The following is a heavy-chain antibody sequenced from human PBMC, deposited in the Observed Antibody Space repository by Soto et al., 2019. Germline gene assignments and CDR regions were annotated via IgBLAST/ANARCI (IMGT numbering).Heavy chain of an antibody. CDR3: ARQADSGSYDH. D-gene: IGHD1-26*01. CDR1: GGSISSGGYY. V-gene: IGHV4-31*03. CDR2: IYYSGST. J-gene: IGHJ5*02. Sequence: PSETLSLTCTVSGGSISSGGYYWSWIRQHPGKGLEWIGYIYYSGSTYYNPSLKSRVTISVDTSKNQFSLKLSSVTAADTAVYYCARQADSGSYDHWGQGTLVTVSS.